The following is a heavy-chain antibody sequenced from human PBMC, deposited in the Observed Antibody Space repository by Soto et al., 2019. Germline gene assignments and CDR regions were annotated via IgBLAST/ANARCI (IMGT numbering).Heavy chain of an antibody. J-gene: IGHJ5*02. V-gene: IGHV1-24*01. CDR2: FDPEDGET. Sequence: GASVKVSCKASGYTFTSYDINWVRQAPGKGLEWMGGFDPEDGETIYAQKFQGRVTMTEDTSTDTAYMELSSLRSEDTAVYYCATPYYYDSSGYYYDVPWGQGTLVTVSS. CDR3: ATPYYYDSSGYYYDVP. CDR1: GYTFTSYD. D-gene: IGHD3-22*01.